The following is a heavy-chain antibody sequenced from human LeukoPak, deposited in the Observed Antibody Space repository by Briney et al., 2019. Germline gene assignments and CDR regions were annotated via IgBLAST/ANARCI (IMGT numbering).Heavy chain of an antibody. CDR1: GGSFSGYY. CDR3: LAGGRYYDSSGYGNSDY. Sequence: SETLSLTCAVYGGSFSGYYWSWIRQPPGKGLEWIGEINHSGSTNYNPSLKSRVTISVDTSKNQFSLKLSSVTAADTAVYYCLAGGRYYDSSGYGNSDYWAREPWSPSPQ. CDR2: INHSGST. D-gene: IGHD3-22*01. V-gene: IGHV4-34*01. J-gene: IGHJ4*02.